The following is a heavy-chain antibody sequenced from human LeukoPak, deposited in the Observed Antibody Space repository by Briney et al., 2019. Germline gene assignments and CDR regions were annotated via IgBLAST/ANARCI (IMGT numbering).Heavy chain of an antibody. D-gene: IGHD3-16*02. V-gene: IGHV4-4*07. CDR1: GGSISSYY. CDR3: ARGYMDELHFDY. Sequence: SETLSLTCTVSGGSISSYYWSWIRQPAGKGLEWIGRIYTSGSTNYNPSLTSRVTMSVDTSKNQFSLKLSSVTAADTAVYYCARGYMDELHFDYWGQGTLVTVSS. J-gene: IGHJ4*02. CDR2: IYTSGST.